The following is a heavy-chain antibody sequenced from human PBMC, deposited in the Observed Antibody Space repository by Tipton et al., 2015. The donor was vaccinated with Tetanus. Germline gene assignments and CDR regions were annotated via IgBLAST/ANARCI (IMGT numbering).Heavy chain of an antibody. Sequence: VQLVQSGAEVKKPGESLNISCKASGYTFNTYWIAWVRQRPGRGLEWMGIIWPGASDARYSPSFQGHVTTSVDKSTSTTYLQWNTLKASDTATYCCARHWSKAFSSSFDPWGQGTLVTVSS. J-gene: IGHJ5*02. CDR1: GYTFNTYW. CDR2: IWPGASDA. D-gene: IGHD6-13*01. CDR3: ARHWSKAFSSSFDP. V-gene: IGHV5-51*01.